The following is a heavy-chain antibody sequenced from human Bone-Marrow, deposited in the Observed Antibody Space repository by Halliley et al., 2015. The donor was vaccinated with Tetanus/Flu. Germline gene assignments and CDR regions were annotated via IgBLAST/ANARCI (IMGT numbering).Heavy chain of an antibody. CDR2: ISYSGST. J-gene: IGHJ4*02. CDR1: DVAVSGGKYY. Sequence: TLSLTCSGSDVAVSGGKYYWTWIRQTPGQGLEWIGYISYSGSTNYNASLKSRVTISQDTSQKQFSLELRSVTAADTAVYYCAREIYKYDSSGYYYFDQWGQGTLVTVSS. V-gene: IGHV4-61*01. CDR3: AREIYKYDSSGYYYFDQ. D-gene: IGHD3-22*01.